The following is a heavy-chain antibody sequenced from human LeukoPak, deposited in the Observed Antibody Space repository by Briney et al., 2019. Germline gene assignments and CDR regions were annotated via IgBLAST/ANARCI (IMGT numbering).Heavy chain of an antibody. CDR3: VIGGGYSSSLLDY. D-gene: IGHD6-13*01. Sequence: PGGSLRLSCSASGFTLSSYAMHWVRQAPGKGLEYVSGISSNGGSVYADSVKGRFTTSRDNSKNTLYLQMSSLRAEDTAVYYCVIGGGYSSSLLDYWGQGTLVTVSS. V-gene: IGHV3-64D*06. CDR1: GFTLSSYA. CDR2: ISSNGGS. J-gene: IGHJ4*02.